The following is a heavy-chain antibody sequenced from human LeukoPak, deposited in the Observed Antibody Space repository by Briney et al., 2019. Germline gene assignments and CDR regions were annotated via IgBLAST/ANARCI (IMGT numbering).Heavy chain of an antibody. CDR1: GYTFNNYG. CDR3: ARVLLATIKGAYYYYYYMDV. CDR2: ISGYNGNA. V-gene: IGHV1-18*01. J-gene: IGHJ6*03. D-gene: IGHD5-12*01. Sequence: ASVKVSCKTSGYTFNNYGISWVRQAPGQGLEWMGWISGYNGNAKYAQKVQGRVTMTTDISTSTAYMELRSLRSDDTAVYYCARVLLATIKGAYYYYYYMDVWGKGTTVTISS.